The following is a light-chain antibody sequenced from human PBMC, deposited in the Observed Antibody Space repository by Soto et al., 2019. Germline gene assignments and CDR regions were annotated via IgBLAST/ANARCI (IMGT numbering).Light chain of an antibody. J-gene: IGKJ1*01. CDR1: RDIGND. V-gene: IGKV1-6*01. CDR2: AAS. CDR3: LQHFNFPWT. Sequence: AIQMTQSPSSLSASVGDRVTLTCRASRDIGNDLGWYQQKPGKAPKHLIFAASNLQSGVPSRFSGGGSGTDFTLTISSLQADDFATYYCLQHFNFPWTFGQGTKVE.